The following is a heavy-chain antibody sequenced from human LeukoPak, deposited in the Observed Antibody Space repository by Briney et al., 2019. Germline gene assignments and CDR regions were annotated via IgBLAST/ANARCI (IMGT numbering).Heavy chain of an antibody. J-gene: IGHJ4*02. CDR3: GRSEYYGGYDNC. CDR1: GGSISSRNW. V-gene: IGHV4-4*02. D-gene: IGHD4-17*01. Sequence: SETLSLTCAVSGGSISSRNWWSWVRQPPGKGLGWVGANYYSGSTNYNRSLKGRLTISVDKSNNQFSQKLSSVAAADTAVYYWGRSEYYGGYDNCWGRGTLVTVSS. CDR2: NYYSGST.